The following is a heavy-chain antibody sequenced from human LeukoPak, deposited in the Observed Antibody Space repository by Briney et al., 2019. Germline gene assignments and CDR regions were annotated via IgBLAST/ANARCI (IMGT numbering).Heavy chain of an antibody. CDR2: IKSDGST. CDR1: GFTFSSTW. D-gene: IGHD3-22*01. Sequence: GGSLRLSCAASGFTFSSTWMHWVRQAPGKGLVWVSRIKSDGSTSYADSVKGRFTISRDNAKNTLYLQMNSLKDEDTAVYYCTTYSSDSSGYYQFDYWGQGTLVTVSS. J-gene: IGHJ4*02. CDR3: TTYSSDSSGYYQFDY. V-gene: IGHV3-74*01.